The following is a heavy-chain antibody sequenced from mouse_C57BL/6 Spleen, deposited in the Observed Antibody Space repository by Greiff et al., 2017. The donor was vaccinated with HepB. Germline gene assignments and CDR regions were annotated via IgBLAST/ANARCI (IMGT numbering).Heavy chain of an antibody. J-gene: IGHJ3*01. CDR3: ASQDYDAFAY. V-gene: IGHV5-17*01. D-gene: IGHD2-4*01. Sequence: EVKLMESGGGLVKPGGSLKLSCAASGFTFSDYGMHWVRQAPEKGLEWVAYISSGSSTIYYADTVKGRFTISRDNAKNTLFLQMTSLRSEDTAMYYCASQDYDAFAYWGQGTLVTVSA. CDR1: GFTFSDYG. CDR2: ISSGSSTI.